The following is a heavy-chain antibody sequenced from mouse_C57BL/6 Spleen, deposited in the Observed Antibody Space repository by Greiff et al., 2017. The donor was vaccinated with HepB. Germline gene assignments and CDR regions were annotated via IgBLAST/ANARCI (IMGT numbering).Heavy chain of an antibody. J-gene: IGHJ4*01. CDR1: GFTFSSYA. CDR3: ARDRSWCAVGY. CDR2: IRDGGSYT. D-gene: IGHD1-1*02. Sequence: EVKLVESGGGLVKPGGSLKLSCAASGFTFSSYAMSWVRQTPEKRLEWVATIRDGGSYTYYPDNVKGGYTISRDNAKNNLYLQMNHLKSEDTAMYYCARDRSWCAVGYWGKGTSVAVSS. V-gene: IGHV5-4*01.